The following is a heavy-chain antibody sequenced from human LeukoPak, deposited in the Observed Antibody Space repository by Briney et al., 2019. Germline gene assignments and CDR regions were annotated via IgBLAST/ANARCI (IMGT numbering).Heavy chain of an antibody. CDR1: GGSFTAFY. J-gene: IGHJ4*02. CDR2: FFSSGDT. CDR3: ARFSGIYGPDY. D-gene: IGHD3-10*01. V-gene: IGHV4-4*07. Sequence: SETLSLTCTVSGGSFTAFYWSWIRQPAGKGLEWIGRFFSSGDTNYNPSFKIRATISVDKSKNQFSLTLTFMTAADTAVYFCARFSGIYGPDYWGPGTL.